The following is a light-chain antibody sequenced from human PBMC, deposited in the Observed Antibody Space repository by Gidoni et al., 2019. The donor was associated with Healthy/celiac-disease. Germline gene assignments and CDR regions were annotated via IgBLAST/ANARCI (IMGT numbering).Light chain of an antibody. CDR1: QDISNY. J-gene: IGKJ2*01. Sequence: DSQMTRSPSSLSASVGDRVTITCQASQDISNYLNWYQQKQGKAPKLLIYDASNLETGVPSSFIGSGSGTDLSFTISSLQSEVIATYYFQQYANLPYTFXQXTKLEIK. V-gene: IGKV1-33*01. CDR2: DAS. CDR3: QQYANLPYT.